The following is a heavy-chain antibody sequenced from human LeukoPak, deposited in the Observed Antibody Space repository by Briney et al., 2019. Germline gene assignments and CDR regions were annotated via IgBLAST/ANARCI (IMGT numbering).Heavy chain of an antibody. CDR3: AKDLRYFDWLLILDAFDI. CDR2: ISGSGGST. CDR1: GFTFSSYA. D-gene: IGHD3-9*01. V-gene: IGHV3-23*01. J-gene: IGHJ3*02. Sequence: GGSLRLSCAASGFTFSSYAISWVRQAPGKGLEWVSAISGSGGSTYYADSVKGRFTISRDNSKNTLYLQMNSLRAEDTAVYYCAKDLRYFDWLLILDAFDIWGQGTMVTVSS.